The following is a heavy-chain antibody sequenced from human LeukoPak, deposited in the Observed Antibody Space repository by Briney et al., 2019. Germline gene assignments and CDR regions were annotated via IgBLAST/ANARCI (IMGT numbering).Heavy chain of an antibody. CDR2: VYYSGST. CDR1: GGSIRSYY. J-gene: IGHJ6*02. D-gene: IGHD3-16*01. V-gene: IGHV4-59*08. Sequence: SETLSLTCTVSGGSIRSYYCSWTRQPPGKGLEWVGYVYYSGSTSYNPSLKSRVTISVDASKNQFSLKLSSVTAADTAVYYCARHFTGPGTYTPYFGMDVWGQGTTVTVSS. CDR3: ARHFTGPGTYTPYFGMDV.